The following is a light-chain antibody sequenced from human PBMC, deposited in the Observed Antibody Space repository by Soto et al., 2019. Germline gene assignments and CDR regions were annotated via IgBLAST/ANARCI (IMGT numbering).Light chain of an antibody. J-gene: IGKJ1*01. Sequence: ETVLTQSPGTLSLSPGERATLSCRASQTIRSNYLAWYRQTPGQAPRLLIYGASTRATGIADRFSGSGSGTHFTLIISRLEPEDFAPYYCQQYGSSPWTFGQGTKVEIK. CDR3: QQYGSSPWT. CDR2: GAS. V-gene: IGKV3-20*01. CDR1: QTIRSNY.